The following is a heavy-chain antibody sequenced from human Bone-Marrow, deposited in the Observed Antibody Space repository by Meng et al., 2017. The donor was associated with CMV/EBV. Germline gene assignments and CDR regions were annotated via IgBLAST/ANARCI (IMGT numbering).Heavy chain of an antibody. V-gene: IGHV1-2*02. D-gene: IGHD2-2*02. CDR1: GYTFTGYY. J-gene: IGHJ6*02. CDR3: ANLGYCSSTSCYRSMDV. Sequence: ASVKVSCKASGYTFTGYYMHWVRQAPEQGLEWMGWINPNSGGTNYAQKFQGRVTMTRDTSISTAYMELSRLRSDDTAVYYCANLGYCSSTSCYRSMDVWGQGTTVTVSS. CDR2: INPNSGGT.